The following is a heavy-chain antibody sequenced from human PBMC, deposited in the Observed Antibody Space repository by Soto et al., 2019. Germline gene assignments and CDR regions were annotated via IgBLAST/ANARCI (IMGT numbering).Heavy chain of an antibody. CDR3: AREREYQLLYNWFDP. J-gene: IGHJ5*02. Sequence: SETLSLTCSASGGSITSSSHFWGWVRQPPGKGLEWIGTIYFTGNTYYTPSLKSRLTMSIDTSKNEFSLRLNSVTAADTAVYYCAREREYQLLYNWFDPWGQGTLVTVSS. CDR1: GGSITSSSHF. D-gene: IGHD2-2*01. V-gene: IGHV4-39*02. CDR2: IYFTGNT.